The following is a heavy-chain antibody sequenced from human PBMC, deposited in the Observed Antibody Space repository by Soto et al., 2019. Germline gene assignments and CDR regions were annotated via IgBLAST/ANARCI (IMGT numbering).Heavy chain of an antibody. CDR3: ARGYGSGNYPPDY. Sequence: QVHLVESGGGVVQPARSLRLSCAASGFTFRNYVMHWVRQAPGKGLEWVAVLWYDGSSENYADSVKGRFTISRDNSKNTLSLQMNGLRAEDTAVYYCARGYGSGNYPPDYWGQGTLVTVSS. CDR2: LWYDGSSE. J-gene: IGHJ4*02. D-gene: IGHD3-10*01. CDR1: GFTFRNYV. V-gene: IGHV3-33*01.